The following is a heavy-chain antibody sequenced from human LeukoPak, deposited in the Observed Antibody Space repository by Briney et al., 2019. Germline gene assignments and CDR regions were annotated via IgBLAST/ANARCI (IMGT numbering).Heavy chain of an antibody. CDR1: GGSISSYY. J-gene: IGHJ5*02. V-gene: IGHV4-59*12. CDR3: ARDPAGTTGWFDP. D-gene: IGHD6-13*01. Sequence: SETLSLTCTVSGGSISSYYWSWIRQPPGKGLEWIGYIYYSGSTNYNPSLKSRVTISVDTSKNQFSLKLSSVTAADTAVYYCARDPAGTTGWFDPWGQGTLVTVSS. CDR2: IYYSGST.